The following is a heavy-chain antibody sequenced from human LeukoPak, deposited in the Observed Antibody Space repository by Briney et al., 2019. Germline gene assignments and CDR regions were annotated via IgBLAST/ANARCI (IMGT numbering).Heavy chain of an antibody. CDR2: INHSGST. J-gene: IGHJ6*03. D-gene: IGHD3-10*01. V-gene: IGHV4-34*01. Sequence: SETLSLTCAVYGGSFSGYYWSWIRQPPGKGLEWIGEINHSGSTNYNPSLKSRVTISVDTSKNQFSLKLSSVTAADTAVHYCARGQRFSASSFNYYMDVWGKGTTVTVSS. CDR3: ARGQRFSASSFNYYMDV. CDR1: GGSFSGYY.